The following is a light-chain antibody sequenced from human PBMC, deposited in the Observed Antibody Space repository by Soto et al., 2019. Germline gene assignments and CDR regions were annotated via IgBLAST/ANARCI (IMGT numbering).Light chain of an antibody. Sequence: QSALTQPRSVSGSPGQAVTISCTGTSSDIGAYNYVFWYQQYPGKSPKLIIYDVFKRPSGVPARFSASKSGNTASLTITGLQTEDEADYHCSSLAGSYNFVFGGGTKLTVL. CDR1: SSDIGAYNY. J-gene: IGLJ3*02. CDR3: SSLAGSYNFV. CDR2: DVF. V-gene: IGLV2-11*01.